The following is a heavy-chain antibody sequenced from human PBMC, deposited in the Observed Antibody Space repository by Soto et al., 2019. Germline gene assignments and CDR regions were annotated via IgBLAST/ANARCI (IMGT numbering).Heavy chain of an antibody. Sequence: EVQLLESGGGLVQPGGSLRLSCAASGFTFSSYAMSWVRQAPGKGLEWVSAISGSGGSTYYADSVKGWFTISRDNSKNALYLQMNSLRAEDTAVYYCAKGRPDSSGYFRLHAFDIWGQGTMVTVSS. CDR3: AKGRPDSSGYFRLHAFDI. V-gene: IGHV3-23*01. CDR2: ISGSGGST. D-gene: IGHD3-22*01. J-gene: IGHJ3*02. CDR1: GFTFSSYA.